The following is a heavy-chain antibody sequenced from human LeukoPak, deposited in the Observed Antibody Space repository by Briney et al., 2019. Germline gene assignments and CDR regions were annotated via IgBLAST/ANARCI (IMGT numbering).Heavy chain of an antibody. CDR3: ARRTYGENWFDP. CDR1: GGSITSGSYH. CDR2: IYTSGST. D-gene: IGHD4/OR15-4a*01. Sequence: SQTLSLTCTVSGGSITSGSYHWSWIRQPAGKGLEWIGRIYTSGSTNYNPSLKSRVTISVDSSKNQFSLNLSSVTAADTALYYCARRTYGENWFDPWGQGILVTVSS. V-gene: IGHV4-61*02. J-gene: IGHJ5*02.